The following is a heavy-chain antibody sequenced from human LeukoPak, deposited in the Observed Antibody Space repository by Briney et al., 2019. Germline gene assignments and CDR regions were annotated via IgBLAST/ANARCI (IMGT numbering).Heavy chain of an antibody. V-gene: IGHV4-61*02. D-gene: IGHD3-3*01. Sequence: SQTLSLTCTVSGGSISSDLYYWNWIRQPAGKGLEWIGRFYTSGSTNYNPSLKSRVTISVDTSKNQFSLKLSSVTAADTAVYYCARVTIFGVTPGYMDVWGKGTTVTVSS. CDR1: GGSISSDLYY. CDR2: FYTSGST. J-gene: IGHJ6*03. CDR3: ARVTIFGVTPGYMDV.